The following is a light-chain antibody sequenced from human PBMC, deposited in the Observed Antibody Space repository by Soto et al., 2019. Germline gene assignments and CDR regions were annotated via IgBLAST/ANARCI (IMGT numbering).Light chain of an antibody. J-gene: IGKJ4*01. V-gene: IGKV3-15*01. CDR2: GAS. CDR1: QSVSSN. CDR3: QQYNTWPPLT. Sequence: EILMTQSPATLSVSPGERATLSCRASQSVSSNLAWYQQKPGQTPGLLIYGASTRATGIPARFSGSGSGTEFTLTISSLQSEDFAVYYCQQYNTWPPLTFGGGTKVEIK.